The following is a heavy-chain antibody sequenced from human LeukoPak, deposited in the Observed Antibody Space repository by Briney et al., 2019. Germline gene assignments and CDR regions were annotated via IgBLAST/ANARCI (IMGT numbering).Heavy chain of an antibody. J-gene: IGHJ4*02. D-gene: IGHD4-11*01. V-gene: IGHV1-24*01. CDR1: GYTLTELS. Sequence: ASVKVSCKVSGYTLTELSMHWVRQAPGKGLEWMGGFDPEDGETIYAQRFQGRVTMTEDTSTDTAYMELSSLRSEDTAVYYCATDQGRLQSNFDYWGQGTLVTVSS. CDR3: ATDQGRLQSNFDY. CDR2: FDPEDGET.